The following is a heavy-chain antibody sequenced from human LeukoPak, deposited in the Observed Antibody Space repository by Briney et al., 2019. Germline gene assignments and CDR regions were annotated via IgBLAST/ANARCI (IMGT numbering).Heavy chain of an antibody. CDR1: GFTFSNYW. J-gene: IGHJ4*02. Sequence: GGSLRLSCAASGFTFSNYWMTWVRQAPGRGLEWVANIKQDESEKYYLDSVKGRFTISRDNAKKSLFLQMNSLRAEDTAVYYCARSTPSLDSWGQGTLVTVSS. V-gene: IGHV3-7*01. D-gene: IGHD5/OR15-5a*01. CDR2: IKQDESEK. CDR3: ARSTPSLDS.